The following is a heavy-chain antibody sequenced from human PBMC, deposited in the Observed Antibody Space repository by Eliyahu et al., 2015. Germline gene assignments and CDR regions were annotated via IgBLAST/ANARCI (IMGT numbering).Heavy chain of an antibody. J-gene: IGHJ4*02. D-gene: IGHD5-18*01. Sequence: EVQLVESGGGLIQPXGXLRLSCAAXGFTVSSNXMXWVRQXPGKGLEWVSVIYSGGTTYYADSVKGRFTISRDNFKNTVYLQMNSLRTEDTAIYYCAREGYSFNSYWGQGTLVTVSS. V-gene: IGHV3-53*01. CDR1: GFTVSSNX. CDR2: IYSGGTT. CDR3: AREGYSFNSY.